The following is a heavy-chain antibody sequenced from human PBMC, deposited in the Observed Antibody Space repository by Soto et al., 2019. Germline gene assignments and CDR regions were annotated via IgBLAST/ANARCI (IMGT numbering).Heavy chain of an antibody. CDR1: GGSFSGYY. Sequence: PSETLSLTCAVYGGSFSGYYWRWIRQPPGKGLEWIGEINHSGSTNYNPSLKSRVTISVDTSKNQFSLKLSSVTAADTAVYYCARDRRGAVVPAAKYYYYYGMDVWGQGTTVTVSS. D-gene: IGHD2-2*01. CDR3: ARDRRGAVVPAAKYYYYYGMDV. CDR2: INHSGST. V-gene: IGHV4-34*01. J-gene: IGHJ6*02.